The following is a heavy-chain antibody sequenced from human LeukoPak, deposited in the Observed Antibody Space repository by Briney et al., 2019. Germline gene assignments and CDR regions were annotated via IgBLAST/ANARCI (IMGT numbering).Heavy chain of an antibody. CDR2: IYTSGST. J-gene: IGHJ6*03. Sequence: SETLSLTCSVSGGSISSYYWSWIRQPAGKGLEWIGRIYTSGSTNYNPSLKSRVTMSVDTSKNQFSLKLSSVTAADTAVYYCARDRPYYDFLPASFGMDVWGKGTTVTVSS. D-gene: IGHD3-3*01. V-gene: IGHV4-4*07. CDR3: ARDRPYYDFLPASFGMDV. CDR1: GGSISSYY.